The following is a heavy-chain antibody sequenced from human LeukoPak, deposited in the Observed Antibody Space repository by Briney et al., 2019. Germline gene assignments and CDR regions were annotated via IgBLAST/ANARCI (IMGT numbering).Heavy chain of an antibody. Sequence: PGGSLRLSCAAPGFTFSSYAMSWVRQAPGKGLEWVSAISGSGGSTYYADSVKGRFTISRDNSKNTLYLQMNSLRAEDTAVYYCAKGWGPPSIAVAGTGFDCWGQGTLVTVSS. D-gene: IGHD6-19*01. CDR1: GFTFSSYA. V-gene: IGHV3-23*01. CDR3: AKGWGPPSIAVAGTGFDC. CDR2: ISGSGGST. J-gene: IGHJ4*02.